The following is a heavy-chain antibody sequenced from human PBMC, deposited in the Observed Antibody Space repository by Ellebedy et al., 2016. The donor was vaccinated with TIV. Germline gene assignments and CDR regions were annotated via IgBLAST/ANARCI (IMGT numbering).Heavy chain of an antibody. D-gene: IGHD6-19*01. CDR2: ISYDGSNK. J-gene: IGHJ4*02. Sequence: GESLKISCAASGFTFSSYGMHWVRQAPGKGLEWVAVISYDGSNKYYADSVKGRFTISRNNSKNTLYLQMNSLRAEDTAVYYCAKDLEFAVAGTVDYWGQGTLVTVSS. CDR1: GFTFSSYG. V-gene: IGHV3-30*18. CDR3: AKDLEFAVAGTVDY.